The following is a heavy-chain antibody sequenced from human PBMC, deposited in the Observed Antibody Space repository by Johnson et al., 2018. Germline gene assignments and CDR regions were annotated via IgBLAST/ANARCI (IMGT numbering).Heavy chain of an antibody. CDR3: ASLAVANADNNDGMDV. J-gene: IGHJ6*02. CDR1: GFTFSSYS. V-gene: IGHV3-21*01. D-gene: IGHD6-19*01. Sequence: VQLVESGGGLVKPGWSLRLSCAASGFTFSSYSMNWVRQAPGKGLEWVSSISSSSSYIYYADSGKDRFTNNRDNAKNSLYLQMNSLRPEDTAVYYRASLAVANADNNDGMDVWGQGTTVTVAS. CDR2: ISSSSSYI.